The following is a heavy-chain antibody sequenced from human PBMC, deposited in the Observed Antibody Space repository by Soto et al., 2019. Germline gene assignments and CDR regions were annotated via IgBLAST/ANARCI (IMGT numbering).Heavy chain of an antibody. J-gene: IGHJ4*02. CDR3: AREGGGSHYPG. CDR2: ISYDGSSE. CDR1: GFTFSNYA. D-gene: IGHD1-26*01. Sequence: QVQLVESGGGVVQPGRSLRLSCAASGFTFSNYAMHWVRQAPGKGLEWVAIISYDGSSEYYADSVKGRFTISRDNSKNTLYLQMDSLRVEDTAVYYCAREGGGSHYPGWGQGTLVTVSS. V-gene: IGHV3-30-3*01.